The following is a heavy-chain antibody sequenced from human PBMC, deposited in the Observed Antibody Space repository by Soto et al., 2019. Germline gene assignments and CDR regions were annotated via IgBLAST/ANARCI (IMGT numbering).Heavy chain of an antibody. CDR1: GFTFGDYG. CDR2: ITSKSYGRTT. D-gene: IGHD4-17*01. V-gene: IGHV3-49*03. J-gene: IGHJ2*01. CDR3: TRERWDYGDPKWYLEL. Sequence: PGGSLRLSCTTSGFTFGDYGMTWFRQAPGKGLEWVGFITSKSYGRTTEYAASVKGRFSISRDDSKRIAYLQMDSLKTDDTAVYYCTRERWDYGDPKWYLELWGRGTLVTVSS.